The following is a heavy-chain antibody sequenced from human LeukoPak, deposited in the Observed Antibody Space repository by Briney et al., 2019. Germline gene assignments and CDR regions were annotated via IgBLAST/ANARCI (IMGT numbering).Heavy chain of an antibody. Sequence: SQTLSLTCTVSGGSISSGDYYWSWIRQHPGKGLEWIGYIYYSGTTYYNPSLKSRVTISLDTSKNQFSLKLSSVTAADTAVYYCARDQEDSGTDYWGQGTLVTVSS. D-gene: IGHD3-10*01. CDR2: IYYSGTT. V-gene: IGHV4-31*03. CDR1: GGSISSGDYY. CDR3: ARDQEDSGTDY. J-gene: IGHJ4*02.